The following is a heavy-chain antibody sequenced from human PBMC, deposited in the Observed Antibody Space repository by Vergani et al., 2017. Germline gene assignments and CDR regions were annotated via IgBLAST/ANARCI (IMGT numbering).Heavy chain of an antibody. CDR2: IYYSGST. Sequence: QVQLQESGPGLVKPSETLSLTCTVSGGSVSSGSYYWSWIRQPAGKGLEWIGYIYYSGSTNYNPSLKSRVTISVDTSKNQFSLKLSSVTAADTAVYYCARDRAMGGYYYDSSGSVDYWGQGTLVTVSS. J-gene: IGHJ4*02. CDR1: GGSVSSGSYY. V-gene: IGHV4-61*10. D-gene: IGHD3-22*01. CDR3: ARDRAMGGYYYDSSGSVDY.